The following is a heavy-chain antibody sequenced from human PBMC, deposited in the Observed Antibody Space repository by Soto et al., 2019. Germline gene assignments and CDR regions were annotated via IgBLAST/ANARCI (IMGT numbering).Heavy chain of an antibody. D-gene: IGHD5-18*01. CDR1: GYTFTGYY. J-gene: IGHJ4*02. CDR3: ASGIQLWLRRINNGYSG. CDR2: IIPMFGTA. Sequence: ASVKVSCKASGYTFTGYYLHWVRQAPGQGLEWMGGIIPMFGTANCAQRFQDRVTITADESTNTVYMELSSLRSEDTAVYFCASGIQLWLRRINNGYSGWGQGTLVPVSS. V-gene: IGHV1-69*13.